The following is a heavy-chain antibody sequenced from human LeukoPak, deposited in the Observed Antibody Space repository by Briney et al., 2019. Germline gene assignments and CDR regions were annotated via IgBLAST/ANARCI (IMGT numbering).Heavy chain of an antibody. D-gene: IGHD6-25*01. V-gene: IGHV3-43*02. Sequence: PGGSLRLSCAASGFSFDDYAMHWVRQTPGKGLGWVSLISGDGGTTYYADSVKGRFTISRDNSKNSLYLQMNSLRPEDTALYYCAKVPRPGGSGWYCDYWGQGTLVTVSS. CDR1: GFSFDDYA. CDR2: ISGDGGTT. J-gene: IGHJ4*02. CDR3: AKVPRPGGSGWYCDY.